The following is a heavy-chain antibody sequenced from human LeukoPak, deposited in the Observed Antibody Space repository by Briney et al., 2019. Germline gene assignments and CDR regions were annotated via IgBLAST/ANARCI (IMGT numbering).Heavy chain of an antibody. J-gene: IGHJ4*02. D-gene: IGHD3/OR15-3a*01. CDR3: ARVWTAPDY. Sequence: SETLSLTCTVSGGSISSSTYYWAWIRQPPGKGLEWIGSVYYSGSTYYNPSLKSRVTISVDTSKNQFSLKLSSVTAADTAVYYCARVWTAPDYWGQGTLVTVSS. CDR1: GGSISSSTYY. CDR2: VYYSGST. V-gene: IGHV4-39*01.